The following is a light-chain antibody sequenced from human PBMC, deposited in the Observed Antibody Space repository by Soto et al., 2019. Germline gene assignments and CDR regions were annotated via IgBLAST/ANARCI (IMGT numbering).Light chain of an antibody. Sequence: DIQMTQSPSTPSASVGDRVTITCRASQSISSWLAWYQQKPGKAPKLLIYDASSLESGVPSRFSGSGSGTEFTLTISSLQPDDFATYYCQQYNSYAITFGQGTRLE. CDR1: QSISSW. CDR2: DAS. V-gene: IGKV1-5*01. CDR3: QQYNSYAIT. J-gene: IGKJ5*01.